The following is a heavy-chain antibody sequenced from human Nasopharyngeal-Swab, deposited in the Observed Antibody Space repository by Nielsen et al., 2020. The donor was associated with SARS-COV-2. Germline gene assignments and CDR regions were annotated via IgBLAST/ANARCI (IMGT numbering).Heavy chain of an antibody. D-gene: IGHD6-19*01. CDR1: GFTFSSYA. Sequence: GESLKISCAASGFTFSSYAMSWVRQAPGKGLEWVSAIGGSGGSTYYADSVKGRFTISRDNSKNTLYLQMNSLRAEDTAVYYCAKEYSSGWYFPGYWGQGTLVTVSS. CDR3: AKEYSSGWYFPGY. J-gene: IGHJ4*02. V-gene: IGHV3-23*01. CDR2: IGGSGGST.